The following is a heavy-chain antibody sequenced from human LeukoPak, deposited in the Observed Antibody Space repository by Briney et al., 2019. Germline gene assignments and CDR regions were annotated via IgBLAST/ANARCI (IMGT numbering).Heavy chain of an antibody. CDR3: ARAPGYCSGGSCYSGGDFDY. D-gene: IGHD2-15*01. CDR2: IYYSGST. Sequence: SESLSLTCTVSGGSIKSYYWGWFRQPPGKGLEWIGTIYYSGSTYYNPSLKSRVTISVDTSKTQFSLKLTSVTAADTAVYYCARAPGYCSGGSCYSGGDFDYWGQGTLVTVSS. J-gene: IGHJ4*02. CDR1: GGSIKSYY. V-gene: IGHV4-39*07.